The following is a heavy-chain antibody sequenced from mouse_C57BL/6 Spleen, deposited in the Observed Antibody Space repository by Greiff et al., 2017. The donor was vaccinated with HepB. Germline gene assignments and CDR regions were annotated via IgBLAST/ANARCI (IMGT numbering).Heavy chain of an antibody. V-gene: IGHV1-80*01. J-gene: IGHJ1*03. CDR2: IYPGDGDT. CDR1: GYAFSSYW. Sequence: QVQLQQSGAELVKPGASVKISCKASGYAFSSYWMNWVKQRPGKGLEWIGQIYPGDGDTNYNGKFKGKATLTADKSSSTAYMQLSSLTSEDSAVYFYAREGWLPWYFDVWGTGTTVTVSS. D-gene: IGHD2-3*01. CDR3: AREGWLPWYFDV.